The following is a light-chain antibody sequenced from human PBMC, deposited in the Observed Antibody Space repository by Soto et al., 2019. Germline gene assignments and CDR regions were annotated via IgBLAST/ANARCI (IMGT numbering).Light chain of an antibody. CDR3: QQYGTSEII. Sequence: EIVMTQSPATLSVSPGESATLSCRASQSISSNLAWYQQKTGQAPRLLMFRKSSRATGVPDRYSASGSGTDLTLTISRLEPEDFAVFFCQQYGTSEIIFGQGTRLEIK. CDR2: RKS. J-gene: IGKJ5*01. V-gene: IGKV3-20*01. CDR1: QSISSN.